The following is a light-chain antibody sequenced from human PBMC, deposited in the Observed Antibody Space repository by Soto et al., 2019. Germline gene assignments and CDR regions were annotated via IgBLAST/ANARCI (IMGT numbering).Light chain of an antibody. CDR2: GAS. V-gene: IGKV3-20*01. CDR1: QSVRSN. CDR3: QQYDISPWT. J-gene: IGKJ1*01. Sequence: EIVLTQSPATLSVSPGERVTLSCRASQSVRSNLAWYQQKPGQSPRLLIYGASTRATGIPDRFSGSGSGTDFTLTIIRLEPEDFAVYYCQQYDISPWTFGQGTKVDIK.